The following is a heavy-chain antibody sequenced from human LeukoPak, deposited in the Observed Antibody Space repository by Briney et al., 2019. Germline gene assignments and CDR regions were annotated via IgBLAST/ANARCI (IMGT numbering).Heavy chain of an antibody. V-gene: IGHV3-30*18. Sequence: GGSLRLSCAASGFTFRNYGMHWVRQAPGKGLEWVAVISYDESKKYYADSVKGRFTISRDNSKNTLYLQMNSLRAEDTAAYYCAKDGADWGQGTLVTVSS. CDR1: GFTFRNYG. J-gene: IGHJ4*02. D-gene: IGHD3-16*01. CDR3: AKDGAD. CDR2: ISYDESKK.